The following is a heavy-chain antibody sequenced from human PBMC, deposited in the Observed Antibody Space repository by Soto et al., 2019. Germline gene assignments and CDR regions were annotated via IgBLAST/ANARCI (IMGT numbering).Heavy chain of an antibody. V-gene: IGHV1-18*01. J-gene: IGHJ6*02. CDR3: ARDNYDNYYYYYGMDV. CDR2: ISAYNGNK. CDR1: GYTFTSYG. D-gene: IGHD3-9*01. Sequence: ASVKVSCKASGYTFTSYGISWVRQAPGQGLEWMGWISAYNGNKNYAQKLQGRVTMTTDTSTSTAYMELRSLRSDDTAVYYCARDNYDNYYYYYGMDVWGQGTTVTVSS.